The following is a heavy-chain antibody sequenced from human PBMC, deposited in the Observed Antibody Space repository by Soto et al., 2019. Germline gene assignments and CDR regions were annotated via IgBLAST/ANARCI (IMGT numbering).Heavy chain of an antibody. V-gene: IGHV3-7*03. CDR3: ARQTRAPES. J-gene: IGHJ5*02. D-gene: IGHD3-10*01. Sequence: GGSLRLSCAASGFTFSNYWMTWLRQAPGKGLECVANIKQDGTDKYYVDSVKGRFTISRDNAKNSLYLQMNSLRAEDTAVYYCARQTRAPESWGQGTLVTVSS. CDR2: IKQDGTDK. CDR1: GFTFSNYW.